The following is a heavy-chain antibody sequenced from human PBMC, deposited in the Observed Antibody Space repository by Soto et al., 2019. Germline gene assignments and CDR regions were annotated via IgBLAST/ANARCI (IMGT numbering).Heavy chain of an antibody. CDR1: GYSFTTYW. D-gene: IGHD3-22*01. V-gene: IGHV5-51*01. CDR2: IYPGDSDT. CDR3: ARRYYYDSSGSSFDY. Sequence: GESLKISCMGSGYSFTTYWIGWVRQMPGKGLEWMGIIYPGDSDTRYSPSFQGQVTISADKSISTAYLQWSSLKASDTAMYYCARRYYYDSSGSSFDYWGQGTLVTVSS. J-gene: IGHJ4*02.